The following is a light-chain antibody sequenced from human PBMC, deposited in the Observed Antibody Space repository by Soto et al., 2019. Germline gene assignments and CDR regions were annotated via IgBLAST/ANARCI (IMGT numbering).Light chain of an antibody. CDR3: SSFTRSNTWV. CDR1: NSDVGGYSY. CDR2: EVS. Sequence: QSVLTQPASVSGSPGHSITISCTGTNSDVGGYSYVSWFQQHPGKAPKLIIYEVSNRPSGVSIRFSGSKSGNTASLTVSGLQAEDEADYYCSSFTRSNTWVNGGGTKLTVL. V-gene: IGLV2-14*01. J-gene: IGLJ3*02.